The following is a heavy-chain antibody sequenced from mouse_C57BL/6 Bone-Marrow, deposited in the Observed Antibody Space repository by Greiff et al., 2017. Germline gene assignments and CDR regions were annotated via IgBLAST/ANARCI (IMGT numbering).Heavy chain of an antibody. J-gene: IGHJ4*01. Sequence: QVHVKQSGAELVRPGASVTLSCKASGYTFTDYEMHWVKQTPVHGLEWIGAIDPETGGTAYNQKFKGKAILTADKSSSTAYMELRSLTSEDSAVXYCTKERRNYDSSGGPYYYAMDYWGQGTSVTVSS. V-gene: IGHV1-15*01. D-gene: IGHD2-4*01. CDR3: TKERRNYDSSGGPYYYAMDY. CDR1: GYTFTDYE. CDR2: IDPETGGT.